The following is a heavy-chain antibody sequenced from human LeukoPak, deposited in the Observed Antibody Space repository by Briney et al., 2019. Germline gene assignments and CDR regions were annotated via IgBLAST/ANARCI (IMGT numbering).Heavy chain of an antibody. V-gene: IGHV1-46*01. J-gene: IGHJ4*02. CDR2: INPSGGST. D-gene: IGHD3-3*01. Sequence: ASVKVSCKASGYTFTSYYMHWVRQAPGQGLEWMGIINPSGGSTSYAQKFQGRVTMTRDTSTSAIYMELSSLRSEDTAVYYCATSLRFLEWLLYWGRGTLVTVSS. CDR3: ATSLRFLEWLLY. CDR1: GYTFTSYY.